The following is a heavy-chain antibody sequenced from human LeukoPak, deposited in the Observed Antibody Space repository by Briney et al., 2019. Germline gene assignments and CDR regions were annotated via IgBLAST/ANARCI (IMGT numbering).Heavy chain of an antibody. CDR1: GFTFSSHG. CDR2: IWYDGSNK. D-gene: IGHD6-19*01. Sequence: GRSLRLSCAASGFTFSSHGMRRVRQAPGKGLEWVAVIWYDGSNKYYADSVKGRFTISRDNSKNTLYLQMNSLRAEDTAVYYCARDGTGSNSGWYIHWGQGALVTVSS. J-gene: IGHJ4*02. CDR3: ARDGTGSNSGWYIH. V-gene: IGHV3-33*01.